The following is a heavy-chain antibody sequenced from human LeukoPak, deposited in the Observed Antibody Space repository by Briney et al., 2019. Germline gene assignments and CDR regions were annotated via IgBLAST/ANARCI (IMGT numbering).Heavy chain of an antibody. V-gene: IGHV3-23*01. J-gene: IGHJ4*02. CDR2: ISGSGGST. CDR1: GFTFSSYA. Sequence: PGGSLRLSCAASGFTFSSYAMSWVRLAPGKVRELGSAISGSGGSTYYADSVKGRFTISRDNSKNTLYLQMNSLRAEDTAVYYCAKGDDILTTSILFPDYWGQGTLVTVSS. D-gene: IGHD3-9*01. CDR3: AKGDDILTTSILFPDY.